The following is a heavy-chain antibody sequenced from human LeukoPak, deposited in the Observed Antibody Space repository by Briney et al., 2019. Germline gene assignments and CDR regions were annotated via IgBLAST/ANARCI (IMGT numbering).Heavy chain of an antibody. V-gene: IGHV1-18*01. Sequence: ASVKVSCKASGYTFTSYGISWVRQAPGQGLEWMGWISAYNGNTNYAQKFQGRVTMTRDTSTSAVYMELSSLRSEDTAVYYCARERGRRSPYYGSGRQGYGAFDIWGQGTMVTVSS. J-gene: IGHJ3*02. D-gene: IGHD3-10*01. CDR3: ARERGRRSPYYGSGRQGYGAFDI. CDR2: ISAYNGNT. CDR1: GYTFTSYG.